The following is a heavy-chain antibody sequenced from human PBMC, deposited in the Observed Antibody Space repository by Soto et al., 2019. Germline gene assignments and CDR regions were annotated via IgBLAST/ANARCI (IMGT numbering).Heavy chain of an antibody. J-gene: IGHJ4*02. CDR1: GFTFSSYW. CDR3: AKSITARPFDY. Sequence: GGSLRLSCAASGFTFSSYWMHWVRQAPGKGLVWVSHINSDGSSTYYADSVKGRFTISRDNSKNTLYLQMNSLRAEDTAVYYCAKSITARPFDYWGQGALVTVSS. V-gene: IGHV3-74*01. D-gene: IGHD6-6*01. CDR2: INSDGSST.